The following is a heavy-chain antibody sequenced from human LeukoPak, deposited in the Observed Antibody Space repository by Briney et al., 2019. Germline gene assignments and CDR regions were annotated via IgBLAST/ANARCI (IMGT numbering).Heavy chain of an antibody. Sequence: SVKVSCKASGYTFIANYMHWVRQAPGQGLEWMGWINPRSGGTNYGEKFRGRVTMTRDTSITTAYMELSSLRFDDTAVYYCARGSGTSWFDYWGQGTLVTVSS. CDR2: INPRSGGT. CDR1: GYTFIANY. D-gene: IGHD2-2*01. J-gene: IGHJ4*02. V-gene: IGHV1-2*02. CDR3: ARGSGTSWFDY.